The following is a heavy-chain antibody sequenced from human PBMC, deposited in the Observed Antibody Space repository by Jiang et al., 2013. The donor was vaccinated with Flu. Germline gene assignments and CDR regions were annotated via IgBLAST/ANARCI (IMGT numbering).Heavy chain of an antibody. CDR1: GGTFSSYA. J-gene: IGHJ4*02. D-gene: IGHD6-13*01. CDR2: IIPIFGTA. CDR3: ARDTRQYSSSWYVIDY. V-gene: IGHV1-69*01. Sequence: GAEVKKPGSSVKVSCKASGGTFSSYAISWVRQAPGQGLEWMGGIIPIFGTANYAQKFQGRVTITADESTSTAYMELSSLRSEDTAVYYCARDTRQYSSSWYVIDYWGQGTLVTVSS.